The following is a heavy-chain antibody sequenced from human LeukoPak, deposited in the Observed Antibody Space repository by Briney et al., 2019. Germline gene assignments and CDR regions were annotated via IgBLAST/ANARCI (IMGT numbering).Heavy chain of an antibody. CDR3: AGGSRRQQPFDY. J-gene: IGHJ4*02. Sequence: RWCLRVSCVASQCTPSSNYMNWVRQAPGKGLEWVSVIYGGGSTYGADSVNGKFTNSRDNSKNTLYLQMNSLQAEDTTVYYSAGGSRRQQPFDYWGQGTLVTVSS. CDR1: QCTPSSNY. CDR2: IYGGGST. V-gene: IGHV3-66*01. D-gene: IGHD6-13*01.